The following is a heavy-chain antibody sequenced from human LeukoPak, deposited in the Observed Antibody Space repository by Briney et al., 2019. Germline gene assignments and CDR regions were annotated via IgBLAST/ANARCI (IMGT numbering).Heavy chain of an antibody. CDR3: ARGWVLNWYFDL. V-gene: IGHV3-74*01. D-gene: IGHD2-8*01. CDR1: GFTFSSYW. CDR2: INSDGSST. Sequence: GGSLRLSCAASGFTFSSYWMHWVRQAPGKGLVWVSRINSDGSSTSHADSVKGRFTISRDNAKNTLYLQMNSLRAEDTAVYYCARGWVLNWYFDLWGRGTLVTVSS. J-gene: IGHJ2*01.